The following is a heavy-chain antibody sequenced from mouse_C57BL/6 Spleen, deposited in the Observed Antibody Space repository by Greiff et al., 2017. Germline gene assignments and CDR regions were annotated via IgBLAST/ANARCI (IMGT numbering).Heavy chain of an antibody. J-gene: IGHJ1*03. Sequence: QVQLQQSGAELVKPGASVKISCKASGYAFSSYWMNWVKQRPGKGLEWIGQIYPGDGATNYNGKFKGKATLTADKSSSTAYMQLSSLTSEDSTVDFCARTTVVGYFDVWGTGTTVTVSS. CDR1: GYAFSSYW. CDR2: IYPGDGAT. D-gene: IGHD1-1*01. V-gene: IGHV1-80*01. CDR3: ARTTVVGYFDV.